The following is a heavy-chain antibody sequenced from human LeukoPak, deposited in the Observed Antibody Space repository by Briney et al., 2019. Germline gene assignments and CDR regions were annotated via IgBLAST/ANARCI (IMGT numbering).Heavy chain of an antibody. D-gene: IGHD1-14*01. J-gene: IGHJ5*02. CDR1: GGSISSSSYY. CDR3: ARHSVYKDPPFVH. Sequence: PSETLSLTCTVSGGSISSSSYYWGWIRQPPGKGQEWIGSIYYSGSTYYNPSLKSRVTISVDTSKNQLSLKLSSVTAADTAVYYCARHSVYKDPPFVHWGQGTLVVVSS. CDR2: IYYSGST. V-gene: IGHV4-39*01.